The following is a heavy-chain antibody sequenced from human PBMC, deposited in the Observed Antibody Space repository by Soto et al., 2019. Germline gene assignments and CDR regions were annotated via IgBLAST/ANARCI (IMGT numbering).Heavy chain of an antibody. V-gene: IGHV4-59*01. CDR1: GGSISSYY. D-gene: IGHD3-22*01. Sequence: KPSETLSLTCTVSGGSISSYYWSWIRQPPGKGLEWIGYIYYSGSTNYNPSLKSRVTISVDTSKNQFSLKLSSVTAADTAVYYCARGHDYYDSSGYTLHNWFDPWGQGTLVSVSS. CDR3: ARGHDYYDSSGYTLHNWFDP. J-gene: IGHJ5*02. CDR2: IYYSGST.